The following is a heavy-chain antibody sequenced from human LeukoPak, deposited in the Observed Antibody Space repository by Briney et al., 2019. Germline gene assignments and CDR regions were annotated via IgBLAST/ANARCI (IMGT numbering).Heavy chain of an antibody. D-gene: IGHD3-22*01. CDR3: ARGLPHRRYYDSSGYYSYYFDY. V-gene: IGHV1-18*01. J-gene: IGHJ4*02. Sequence: ASVKVSCKASGYTFTSYGIIWVRQAPGQGLEWMGWISGYNVNTKYAQKFQGRGTMTTDTSTSTAYMELRSLRSDDTAVYYCARGLPHRRYYDSSGYYSYYFDYWGQGTLVTVSS. CDR1: GYTFTSYG. CDR2: ISGYNVNT.